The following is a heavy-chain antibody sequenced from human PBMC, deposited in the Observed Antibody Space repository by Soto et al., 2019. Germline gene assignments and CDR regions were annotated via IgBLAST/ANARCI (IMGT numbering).Heavy chain of an antibody. D-gene: IGHD6-19*01. J-gene: IGHJ6*03. Sequence: ASVKVSCKASGYTFTSYDINWVRQATGQGLEWMGWMNPNSGNTGYAQKFQGRVTMTRNTSISTAYMELSSLRSEDTAVYYCARGRETGSSGWYSGMDVWGNGTTVTVSS. CDR3: ARGRETGSSGWYSGMDV. CDR2: MNPNSGNT. V-gene: IGHV1-8*02. CDR1: GYTFTSYD.